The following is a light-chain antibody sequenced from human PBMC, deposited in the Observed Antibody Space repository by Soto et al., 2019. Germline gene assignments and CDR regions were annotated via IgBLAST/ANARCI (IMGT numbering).Light chain of an antibody. CDR3: QQRSNWPPS. Sequence: EIVLTQSPATLSLSPGERATLSCRASQSVSSYLAWYQQKPGQAPRLLIYDASNRATGIPARFSGSGSGTDFTLTISSLESEDFAVYYCQQRSNWPPSFGQGTQLEIK. V-gene: IGKV3-11*01. CDR1: QSVSSY. CDR2: DAS. J-gene: IGKJ5*01.